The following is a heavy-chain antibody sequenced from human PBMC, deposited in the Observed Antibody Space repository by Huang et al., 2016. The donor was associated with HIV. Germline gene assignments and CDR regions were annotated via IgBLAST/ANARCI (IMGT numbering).Heavy chain of an antibody. V-gene: IGHV3-21*06. CDR1: GFTFSSYA. D-gene: IGHD3-10*01. CDR2: MGSSSSNI. CDR3: ARPQGDKVRGIIRSYYYYYGMDV. J-gene: IGHJ6*02. Sequence: EVQLVESGGGLVKTGGSLRLSCAASGFTFSSYAMNLVRQGPGKGVAVVSGMGSSSSNIYSADSVKGRFTIARDDAKNSLYLQMNSLRAEDTAVYYCARPQGDKVRGIIRSYYYYYGMDVWGQGTTVTVSS.